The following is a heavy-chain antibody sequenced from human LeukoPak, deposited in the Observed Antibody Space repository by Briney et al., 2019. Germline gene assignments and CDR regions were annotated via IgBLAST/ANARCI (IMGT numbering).Heavy chain of an antibody. CDR1: GFNFRSHW. Sequence: GGSLRHSCIVSGFNFRSHWMNWVRQAPGRGLEWVASMKEEVDGRDYVDPVKGRFTIFGDSAKNSIYLQMNSLRVEGTAVYYCARGPPYGVRSDYLDYWGLGTRVTVSS. CDR3: ARGPPYGVRSDYLDY. CDR2: MKEEVDGR. V-gene: IGHV3-7*01. D-gene: IGHD4/OR15-4a*01. J-gene: IGHJ4*02.